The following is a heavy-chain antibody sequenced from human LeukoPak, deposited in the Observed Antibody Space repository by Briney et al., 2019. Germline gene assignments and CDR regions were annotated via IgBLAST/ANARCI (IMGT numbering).Heavy chain of an antibody. D-gene: IGHD1-26*01. CDR1: GFTFSSYA. Sequence: GGSLRLSCAASGFTFSSYAMSWVRQAPGKGLEWVSAISGSGGSTYYADSVKGRFTISRDNSKNTLYLQMNSLRAEDTAVYYCAKGWSFGSPDTTDAFDIWGQGTMVTVSS. J-gene: IGHJ3*02. CDR3: AKGWSFGSPDTTDAFDI. CDR2: ISGSGGST. V-gene: IGHV3-23*01.